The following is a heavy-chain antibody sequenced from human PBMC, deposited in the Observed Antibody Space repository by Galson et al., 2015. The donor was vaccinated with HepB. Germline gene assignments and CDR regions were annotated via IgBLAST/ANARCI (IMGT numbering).Heavy chain of an antibody. CDR2: IYSGGST. J-gene: IGHJ4*02. CDR3: ARALHGATTGSTFDC. Sequence: SLRLSCAASGFTVSSHYMSWVRQAPGKGLEWVSVIYSGGSTYYADSVKGRFTISRDNSKNSLYLQMNSLRAEDTAVYYCARALHGATTGSTFDCWGQGTLVTVSS. V-gene: IGHV3-66*02. D-gene: IGHD1-26*01. CDR1: GFTVSSHY.